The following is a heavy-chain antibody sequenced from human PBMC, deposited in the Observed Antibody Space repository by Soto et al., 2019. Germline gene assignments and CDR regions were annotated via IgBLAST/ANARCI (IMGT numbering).Heavy chain of an antibody. CDR2: IYYSGST. CDR3: AREGLPAARENWFDP. CDR1: GGSISSGGYY. J-gene: IGHJ5*02. D-gene: IGHD2-2*01. Sequence: SETLSLTCNVSGGSISSGGYYWSWIRQHPGKGLEWIGYIYYSGSTYYNPSLKSRVTISVDTSKNQFSLKLSSVTAADTAVYYCAREGLPAARENWFDPWGQGTLVTVSS. V-gene: IGHV4-31*03.